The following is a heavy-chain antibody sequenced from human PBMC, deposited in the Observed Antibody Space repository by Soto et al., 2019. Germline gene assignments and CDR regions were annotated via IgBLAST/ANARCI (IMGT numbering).Heavy chain of an antibody. D-gene: IGHD4-4*01. Sequence: QVQLVQSGAEVKKPGASVKVSCKASGYTFTSYAMHWVRQAPGQRLEWMGWINAGNGNTKYSQKFQGRVTITRDTSASTAYMELSSLRSEDTAVYYSESSYSNYALIDYYYFGMDVWGQGTTVTVSS. J-gene: IGHJ6*02. V-gene: IGHV1-3*01. CDR1: GYTFTSYA. CDR3: ESSYSNYALIDYYYFGMDV. CDR2: INAGNGNT.